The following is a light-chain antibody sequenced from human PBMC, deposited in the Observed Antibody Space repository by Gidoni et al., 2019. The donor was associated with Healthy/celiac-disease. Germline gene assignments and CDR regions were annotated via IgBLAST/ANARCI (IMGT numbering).Light chain of an antibody. Sequence: EIVLTQSPGTLSLSPGERATLSCRASQSVSSSYLAWYQQKPGQAPRLLIYGASSRATDIPDRFSGSGSGTDFTLTISRLEPEDFAVYYCQQYGSSPPRTFGPGTKVDIK. J-gene: IGKJ3*01. CDR2: GAS. CDR3: QQYGSSPPRT. CDR1: QSVSSSY. V-gene: IGKV3-20*01.